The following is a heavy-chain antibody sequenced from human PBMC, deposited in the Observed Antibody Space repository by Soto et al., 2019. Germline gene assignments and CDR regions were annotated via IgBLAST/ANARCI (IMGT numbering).Heavy chain of an antibody. D-gene: IGHD5-18*01. Sequence: PSETLSLTCTVTGDSVSTGSRYWSWIRQPPGKELEWIGYIYNIGSTSYNPSLKSRVTLSLDTSKNQLSLELTSMTAADTAIYYCAGGRGLGYGNDYWGQGTLVTVSS. J-gene: IGHJ4*02. CDR2: IYNIGST. CDR3: AGGRGLGYGNDY. CDR1: GDSVSTGSRY. V-gene: IGHV4-61*01.